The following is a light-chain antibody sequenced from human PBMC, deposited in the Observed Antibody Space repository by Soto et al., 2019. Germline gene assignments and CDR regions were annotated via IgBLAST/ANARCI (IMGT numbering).Light chain of an antibody. CDR3: QERNNWPPWT. V-gene: IGKV3-11*01. J-gene: IGKJ1*01. CDR1: QSVSSY. Sequence: EIVLTQSPATLSLSPGERATLSCRASQSVSSYLAWNQQKPGQAPRLLIYDASNRATGIPARFSGSGSGTDSKPATTGPEPKDVADYDYQERNNWPPWTFGQGTKVEIK. CDR2: DAS.